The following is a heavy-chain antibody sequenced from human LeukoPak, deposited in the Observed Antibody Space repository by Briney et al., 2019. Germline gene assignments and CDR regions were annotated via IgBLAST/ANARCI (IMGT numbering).Heavy chain of an antibody. Sequence: GGSLRRSCAASGFSISHFWMFWVRQAPGKGLLWVARISSDGLTAGYADSVKGRFTISRDNAENTLYLQMNSLRAEDTAVFYCAGSPNDGEDLWGQGTLVTVSS. D-gene: IGHD4-17*01. J-gene: IGHJ5*02. CDR1: GFSISHFW. CDR2: ISSDGLTA. CDR3: AGSPNDGEDL. V-gene: IGHV3-74*01.